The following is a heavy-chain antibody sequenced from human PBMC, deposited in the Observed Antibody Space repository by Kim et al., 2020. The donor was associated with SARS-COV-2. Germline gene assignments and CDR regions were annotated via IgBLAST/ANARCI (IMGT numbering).Heavy chain of an antibody. Sequence: GGSLRLSCAASGFSISGTYMTWVRQAPGKGLEWVSIIYLGGSTHYADAVKGRFTFSSDHSTNTLYLQMNSLRADDTAFYYCARGGYRGSGLAPWYFDFWGQGTLVTVSS. CDR1: GFSISGTY. CDR2: IYLGGST. D-gene: IGHD1-26*01. V-gene: IGHV3-53*01. J-gene: IGHJ4*02. CDR3: ARGGYRGSGLAPWYFDF.